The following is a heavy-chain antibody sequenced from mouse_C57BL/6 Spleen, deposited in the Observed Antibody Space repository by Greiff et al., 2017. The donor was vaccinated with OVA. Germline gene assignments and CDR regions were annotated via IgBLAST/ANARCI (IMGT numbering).Heavy chain of an antibody. CDR3: ARWSNDWYFDV. V-gene: IGHV14-2*01. CDR1: GFNIKDYY. D-gene: IGHD2-5*01. CDR2: IDPEDGET. Sequence: VQLQQSGAELVKPGASVKLSCTASGFNIKDYYMHWVKQRTEQGLEWIGRIDPEDGETKYAPKCQGKATITADTSSNTAYLQLSSLTSEDTAFYYCARWSNDWYFDVWGTGTTVTVSS. J-gene: IGHJ1*03.